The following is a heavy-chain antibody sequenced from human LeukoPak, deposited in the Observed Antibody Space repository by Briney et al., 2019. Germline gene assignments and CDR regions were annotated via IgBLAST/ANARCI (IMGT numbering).Heavy chain of an antibody. CDR2: INHSGST. D-gene: IGHD3-16*01. Sequence: SETLSLTCAVYGGSFSGYYWSWIRQPPGKGLEWIGVINHSGSTNYNPSLKSRVTISVDTSKNQFPLKLSSVTAADTAVYYCARGAPYGGHGYWGEGTLVTVSS. V-gene: IGHV4-34*01. CDR1: GGSFSGYY. J-gene: IGHJ4*02. CDR3: ARGAPYGGHGY.